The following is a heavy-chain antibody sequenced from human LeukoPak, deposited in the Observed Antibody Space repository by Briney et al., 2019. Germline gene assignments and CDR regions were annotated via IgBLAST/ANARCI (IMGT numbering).Heavy chain of an antibody. Sequence: PSQTLSLTCTVSGGSISSGGYYWSWIRQPAGKGLEWIGRIYTSGSTNYNPSLKSRVTISVDTSKNQFSLKLSSVTAADTAVYYCARRRDGYNYDYWGQGTLVTVSS. CDR1: GGSISSGGYY. CDR2: IYTSGST. V-gene: IGHV4-61*02. CDR3: ARRRDGYNYDY. J-gene: IGHJ4*02. D-gene: IGHD5-24*01.